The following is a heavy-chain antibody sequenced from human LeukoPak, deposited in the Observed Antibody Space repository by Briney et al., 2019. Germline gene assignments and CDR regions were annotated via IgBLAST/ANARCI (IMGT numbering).Heavy chain of an antibody. D-gene: IGHD5-18*01. J-gene: IGHJ4*02. Sequence: ASVKVSCKASGYTFTSYGISWVRQAPGQGLEWMGLISAYNGKKNYAQKLQGRVTMTTDTSPSIDYMELRRLRSDDTAVYYVSRGGDSYGSPYYFDYWGQGTLVTVSS. CDR1: GYTFTSYG. CDR2: ISAYNGKK. V-gene: IGHV1-18*01. CDR3: SRGGDSYGSPYYFDY.